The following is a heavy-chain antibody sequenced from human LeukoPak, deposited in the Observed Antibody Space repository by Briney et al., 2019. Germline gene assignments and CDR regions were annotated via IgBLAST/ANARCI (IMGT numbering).Heavy chain of an antibody. J-gene: IGHJ4*02. V-gene: IGHV4-39*07. CDR2: IYYSGST. CDR3: ARRITMVRGVNFDY. Sequence: SETLSLTCTVSGGSISSSSYYWGWIRQPPGKGLEWIGSIYYSGSTNYNPSLKSRVTISVDTSKNQFSLKLSSVTAADTAVYYCARRITMVRGVNFDYWGQGTLVTVSS. CDR1: GGSISSSSYY. D-gene: IGHD3-10*01.